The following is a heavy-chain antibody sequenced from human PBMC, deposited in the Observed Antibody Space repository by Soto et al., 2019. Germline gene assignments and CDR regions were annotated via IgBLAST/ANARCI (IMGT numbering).Heavy chain of an antibody. D-gene: IGHD6-13*01. J-gene: IGHJ2*01. CDR1: GDSISGTTYY. Sequence: QLQLQESGPGLVQPSETLSLSCSVSGDSISGTTYYWGWIRQPPGKGLEWIGSLYHGGTTYYNSSLKSRVTISVDTSKNQFSLNLRSVTDADTALYYCASNLAGTRGFWYFDLWGRGTLVTVSS. CDR2: LYHGGTT. V-gene: IGHV4-39*01. CDR3: ASNLAGTRGFWYFDL.